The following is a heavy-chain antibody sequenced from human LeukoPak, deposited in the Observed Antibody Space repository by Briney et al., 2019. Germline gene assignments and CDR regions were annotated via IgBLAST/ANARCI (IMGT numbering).Heavy chain of an antibody. CDR1: GFTFSSYS. D-gene: IGHD1-26*01. V-gene: IGHV3-21*04. Sequence: GGSLRLSCAASGFTFSSYSMNWVRQAPGKGLEWVSSISSSSSYIYYADSVKGRFTISRDNAKNSLYLQMNSLRAEDTAVYYCAKVRYSGSFHFYFDYWGQGTLVTVSS. CDR2: ISSSSSYI. J-gene: IGHJ4*02. CDR3: AKVRYSGSFHFYFDY.